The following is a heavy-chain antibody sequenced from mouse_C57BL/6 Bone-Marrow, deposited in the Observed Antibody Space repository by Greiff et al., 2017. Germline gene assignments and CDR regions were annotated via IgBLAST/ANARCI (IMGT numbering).Heavy chain of an antibody. CDR1: GYTFTSYG. J-gene: IGHJ2*01. D-gene: IGHD1-1*01. CDR2: IYPRSGNT. Sequence: QVHVKQSGAELARPGASVKLSCKASGYTFTSYGISWVKQRTGQGLEWIGEIYPRSGNTYYNEKFKGKATLTADKSSSTAYMELRSLTSEDSAVYFCTRRAYYGSSYGYWGQGTTLTVSS. V-gene: IGHV1-81*01. CDR3: TRRAYYGSSYGY.